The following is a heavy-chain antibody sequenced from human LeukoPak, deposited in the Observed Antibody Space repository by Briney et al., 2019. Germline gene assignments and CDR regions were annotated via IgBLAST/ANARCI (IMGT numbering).Heavy chain of an antibody. CDR3: ARWSGIYYDSSGYYYLGGYFQH. D-gene: IGHD3-22*01. V-gene: IGHV4-59*08. CDR2: IYYSGST. Sequence: PSETLSLTCAVYGGSFSGYYWSWIRQPPGKGLEWIGYIYYSGSTNYNPSLKSRVTISVDTSKNQFSLKLSSVTAADTAVYYCARWSGIYYDSSGYYYLGGYFQHWGQGTLVTVSS. CDR1: GGSFSGYY. J-gene: IGHJ1*01.